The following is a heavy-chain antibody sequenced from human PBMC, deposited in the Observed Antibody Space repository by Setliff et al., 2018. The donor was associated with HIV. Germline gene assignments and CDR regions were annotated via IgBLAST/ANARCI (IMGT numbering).Heavy chain of an antibody. D-gene: IGHD2-15*01. CDR3: ARDPRAPRYCSGGSCYSQRRAFDI. CDR1: GGSFSGYY. V-gene: IGHV4-34*01. Sequence: PSETLSLTCAVYGGSFSGYYWNWIRQPPGKGLEWIGEINHSGSTNYNPSLKSRVTISVDTSKNQFSLNLSSVTAADTALYYWARDPRAPRYCSGGSCYSQRRAFDIWGKGTMVTVSS. J-gene: IGHJ3*02. CDR2: INHSGST.